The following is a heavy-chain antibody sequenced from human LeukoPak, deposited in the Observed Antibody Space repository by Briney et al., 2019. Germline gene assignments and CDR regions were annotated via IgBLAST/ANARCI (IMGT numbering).Heavy chain of an antibody. CDR2: ISGSGGST. J-gene: IGHJ4*02. CDR1: GFTFNSYA. Sequence: RPGGSLRLSCAASGFTFNSYAMSWVRQAPGEGLKLVSAISGSGGSTYYADSVKGRFTISRDKFKNTLYVQMNSLRAEDTAVYYCARDKRTSIAESGTFDYWGQGTLVTVSS. V-gene: IGHV3-23*01. D-gene: IGHD6-13*01. CDR3: ARDKRTSIAESGTFDY.